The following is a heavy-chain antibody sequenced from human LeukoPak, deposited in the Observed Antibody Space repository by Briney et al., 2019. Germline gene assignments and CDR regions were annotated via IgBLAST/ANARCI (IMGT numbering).Heavy chain of an antibody. Sequence: GGSLRLSCAASGFTFSSYSMNWVRQAPGKGLEWVSSISGSSSYICYADSVKGRFTISRDNAKNSLYLQMNSLRAEDTAVYYCARDLGYCSGGSCYSGDWGQGTLVTVSS. CDR2: ISGSSSYI. CDR3: ARDLGYCSGGSCYSGD. V-gene: IGHV3-21*01. D-gene: IGHD2-15*01. CDR1: GFTFSSYS. J-gene: IGHJ4*02.